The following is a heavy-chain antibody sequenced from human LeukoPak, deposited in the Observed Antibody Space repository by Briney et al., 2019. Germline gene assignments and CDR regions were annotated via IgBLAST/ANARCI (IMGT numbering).Heavy chain of an antibody. CDR1: GFTFSDHY. CDR2: ITVDSKTM. Sequence: GGSLRLSCVVSGFTFSDHYMDWICQGPGTGLERTSYITVDSKTMYYADSVKGRFTISRDNAKNALYLQMTSLRGEDTAVYYCARGISVAVAFDIWGQGTMVTVPS. J-gene: IGHJ3*02. CDR3: ARGISVAVAFDI. D-gene: IGHD6-19*01. V-gene: IGHV3-11*04.